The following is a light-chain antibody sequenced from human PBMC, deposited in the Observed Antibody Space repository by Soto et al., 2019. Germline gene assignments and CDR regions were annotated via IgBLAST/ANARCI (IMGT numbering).Light chain of an antibody. J-gene: IGLJ3*02. Sequence: SYELTQPPSVSVAPGKTARITCGGNNIGSKSVHWYQQKPGQAPVLVIYYESDRPSGIPERFSGSNSGNTATLTISRVEAGDEADYYCQVWDSSSDHRGVFGGGTKLTVL. CDR2: YES. V-gene: IGLV3-21*04. CDR3: QVWDSSSDHRGV. CDR1: NIGSKS.